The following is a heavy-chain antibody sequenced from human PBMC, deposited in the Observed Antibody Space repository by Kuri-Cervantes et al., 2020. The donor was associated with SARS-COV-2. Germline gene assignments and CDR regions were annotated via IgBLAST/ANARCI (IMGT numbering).Heavy chain of an antibody. CDR3: AREPGGHYYDSSGYYSYYYYGMDV. Sequence: GGSLRLSCAASGFTFSSYSMNWVRQAPGKGLEWVSYISSSSSTIYYADSVKGRFTISRDNAKNTLYLQMNSLRAEDTAVYYCAREPGGHYYDSSGYYSYYYYGMDVWGQGTTVTVSS. J-gene: IGHJ6*02. D-gene: IGHD3-22*01. CDR2: ISSSSSTI. V-gene: IGHV3-48*04. CDR1: GFTFSSYS.